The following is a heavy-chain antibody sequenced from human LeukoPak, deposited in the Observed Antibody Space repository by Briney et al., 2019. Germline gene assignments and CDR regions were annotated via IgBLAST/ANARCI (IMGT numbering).Heavy chain of an antibody. CDR2: ISYDGSNK. J-gene: IGHJ4*02. D-gene: IGHD6-19*01. CDR3: AREVGRDKRAVAQDDY. V-gene: IGHV3-30-3*01. Sequence: GGSLRLSCAASGFTFSSYAMHWVRQAPGKGLEWVAVISYDGSNKYYADSVKGRFTISRDNSKNTLYLQMNSLRAEDTAVYYCAREVGRDKRAVAQDDYWGQGTLVTVSS. CDR1: GFTFSSYA.